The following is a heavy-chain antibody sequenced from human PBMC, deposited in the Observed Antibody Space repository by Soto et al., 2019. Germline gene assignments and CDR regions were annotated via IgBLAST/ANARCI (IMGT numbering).Heavy chain of an antibody. Sequence: GAPLKGSCKASGYTITSYGISRVRQTPGQGLEWMGWISAYNGNTNYAQKLQGRVTMTTDTSTSTAYMELRSLRSDDTAVYYCARGYCSGGSCRNYYYYGMDVWGQGTTVTVSS. J-gene: IGHJ6*02. D-gene: IGHD2-15*01. V-gene: IGHV1-18*04. CDR3: ARGYCSGGSCRNYYYYGMDV. CDR2: ISAYNGNT. CDR1: GYTITSYG.